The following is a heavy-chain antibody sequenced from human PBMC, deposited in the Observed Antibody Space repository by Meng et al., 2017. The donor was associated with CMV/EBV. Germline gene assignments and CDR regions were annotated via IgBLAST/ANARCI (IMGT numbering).Heavy chain of an antibody. CDR2: IIPIFGTA. V-gene: IGHV1-69*05. J-gene: IGHJ5*02. CDR3: ARGGFIVATILVVQNWFDP. Sequence: SVKVSCKASGGTFSSYAISWVRQAPGQGLEWMGGIIPIFGTANYVQKFQGRVTITTDESTSTAYMELSSLRSEDTAVYYCARGGFIVATILVVQNWFDPWGQGTLVTVSS. D-gene: IGHD5-12*01. CDR1: GGTFSSYA.